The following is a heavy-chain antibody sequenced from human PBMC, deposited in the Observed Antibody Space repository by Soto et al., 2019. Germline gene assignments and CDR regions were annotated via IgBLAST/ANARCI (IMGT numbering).Heavy chain of an antibody. D-gene: IGHD3-22*01. CDR1: GGTFSSYA. CDR3: ARDEGHYDSSGYYYSPFEP. Sequence: SVKVSCKASGGTFSSYAISWVRQAPGQGLEWMGGIIPIFGTANYAQKFQGRVTITADESTSTAYMELSSLRSEDTAVYYCARDEGHYDSSGYYYSPFEPWGQGPLVTVS. CDR2: IIPIFGTA. V-gene: IGHV1-69*13. J-gene: IGHJ5*02.